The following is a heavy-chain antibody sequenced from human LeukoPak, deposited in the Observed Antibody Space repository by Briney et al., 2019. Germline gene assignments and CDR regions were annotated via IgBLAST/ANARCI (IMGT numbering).Heavy chain of an antibody. V-gene: IGHV4-39*01. CDR2: IYYSGST. D-gene: IGHD6-13*01. CDR3: ARQIRGIAAAVTGWYYFDY. CDR1: GGSISSSSYY. J-gene: IGHJ4*02. Sequence: SETLSLTCTVSGGSISSSSYYWGWIRQPPGKGLEWIGSIYYSGSTYYNPSLKSRVTISVDTSKNQFSLKLSSVTAADTAVYYCARQIRGIAAAVTGWYYFDYWGQGTLVTVSS.